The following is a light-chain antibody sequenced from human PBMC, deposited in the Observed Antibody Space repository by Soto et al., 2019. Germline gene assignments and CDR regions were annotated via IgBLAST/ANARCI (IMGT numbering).Light chain of an antibody. CDR2: DAS. V-gene: IGKV3-20*01. CDR1: QNVARNS. Sequence: EIVLTQSPGTLSLSPGERATLSCRASQNVARNSLAWYQQRPGQAPRLLIYDASTRATGIPDRFSGSGSGTDFTLTISRLEPEDFAVYFCQQYARSPLDFGGGTQV. CDR3: QQYARSPLD. J-gene: IGKJ4*01.